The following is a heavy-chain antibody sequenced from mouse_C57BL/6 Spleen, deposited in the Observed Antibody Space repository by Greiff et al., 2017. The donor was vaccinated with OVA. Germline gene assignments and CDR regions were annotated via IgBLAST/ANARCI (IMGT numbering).Heavy chain of an antibody. CDR3: ARVTMVTSYYFDY. CDR2: ISYDGSN. J-gene: IGHJ2*01. V-gene: IGHV3-6*01. D-gene: IGHD2-2*01. CDR1: GYSITSGYY. Sequence: EVQLQESGPGLVKPSQSLSLTCSVTGYSITSGYYWNWIRQFPGNKLEWMGYISYDGSNNYNPSLKNRISITRDTSKNQFFLKLNSVTTEDTATYYCARVTMVTSYYFDYWGQGTTLTVSS.